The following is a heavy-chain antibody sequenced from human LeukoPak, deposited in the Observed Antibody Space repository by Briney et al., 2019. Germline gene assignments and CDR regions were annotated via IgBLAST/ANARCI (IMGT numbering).Heavy chain of an antibody. Sequence: GGSLRLSCAASGFTFSSYWMHWVRQAPGKGLVWVSRINSDGSSTSYADSVKGRFTISRDNAKNTLYLQMNSLRAEDTAVYYCARAKPYCGDYALDYWGQGTLVTVSS. V-gene: IGHV3-74*01. CDR3: ARAKPYCGDYALDY. D-gene: IGHD4-17*01. CDR2: INSDGSST. CDR1: GFTFSSYW. J-gene: IGHJ4*02.